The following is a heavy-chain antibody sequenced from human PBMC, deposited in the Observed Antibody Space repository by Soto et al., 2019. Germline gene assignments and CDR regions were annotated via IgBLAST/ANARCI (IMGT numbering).Heavy chain of an antibody. V-gene: IGHV1-69*06. J-gene: IGHJ6*02. CDR2: IIPIFGTA. Sequence: SVKVSCKASGGTFSSYAISWVRQAPGQGLEWMGGIIPIFGTANYAQKFQGRVTITADKSTSTAYMELSSLRAEDTAVYYCARDHATSDYGMDVWGQGTTVTVSS. CDR1: GGTFSSYA. D-gene: IGHD1-1*01. CDR3: ARDHATSDYGMDV.